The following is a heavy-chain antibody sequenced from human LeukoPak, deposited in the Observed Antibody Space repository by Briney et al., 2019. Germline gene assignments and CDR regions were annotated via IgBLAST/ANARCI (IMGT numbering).Heavy chain of an antibody. Sequence: GGSLRLSCAASGFTFSSFWMSWVRQAPGKGLEWVSAISGSGGSTYYADSVKGRFTISRDNSKNTLHLQMNSLRAEDTAVYYCAKDIRYSSSWYYFDYWGQGTLVTVSS. CDR1: GFTFSSFW. V-gene: IGHV3-23*01. CDR3: AKDIRYSSSWYYFDY. J-gene: IGHJ4*02. CDR2: ISGSGGST. D-gene: IGHD6-13*01.